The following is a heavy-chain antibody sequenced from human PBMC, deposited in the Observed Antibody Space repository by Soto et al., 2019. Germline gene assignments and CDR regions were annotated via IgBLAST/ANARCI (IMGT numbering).Heavy chain of an antibody. Sequence: QVQLVQSGAEVKKPGSSVKVSCKASGGTFSSYAISWVRQAPGQGLEWMGGIIPIFGTANYAQKFQGRVTITADKSTSTAYIELSSLRSEYTAVYYCAIHIPDIVVVPAAIHYYYYGMDVWVQWTTVTVSS. J-gene: IGHJ6*02. CDR1: GGTFSSYA. CDR3: AIHIPDIVVVPAAIHYYYYGMDV. CDR2: IIPIFGTA. D-gene: IGHD2-2*02. V-gene: IGHV1-69*06.